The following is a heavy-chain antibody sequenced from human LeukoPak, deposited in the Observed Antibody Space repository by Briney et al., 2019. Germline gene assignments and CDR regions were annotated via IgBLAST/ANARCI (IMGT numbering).Heavy chain of an antibody. CDR2: ISGSGGST. J-gene: IGHJ4*02. CDR3: AKGNRYYDILTGYYDY. D-gene: IGHD3-9*01. V-gene: IGHV3-23*01. CDR1: GFTFSSYA. Sequence: GGSLRLSCAASGFTFSSYAMSWVRQAPGKGLEWVSAISGSGGSTYYAVSVKGRFTISRDNSKNTLYLQMNSLRAEDTAVYYCAKGNRYYDILTGYYDYWGQGTLVTVSS.